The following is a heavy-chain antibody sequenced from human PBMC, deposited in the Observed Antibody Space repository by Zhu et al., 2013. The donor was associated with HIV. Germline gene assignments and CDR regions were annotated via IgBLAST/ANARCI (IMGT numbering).Heavy chain of an antibody. CDR2: VHCNSGAT. CDR1: GYIFTGYY. J-gene: IGHJ4*02. V-gene: IGHV1-2*05. D-gene: IGHD4-17*01. Sequence: QVQMVQPGAEVKKSGASVKVSCKPSGYIFTGYYIHWIRQVPRQGLEWLGRVHCNSGATVYAEKFRGRVTMTRDTSIRTAYMDLSGLTSDDTGVYYCARWGDYGGNPALDYWGQGTLIIVSS. CDR3: ARWGDYGGNPALDY.